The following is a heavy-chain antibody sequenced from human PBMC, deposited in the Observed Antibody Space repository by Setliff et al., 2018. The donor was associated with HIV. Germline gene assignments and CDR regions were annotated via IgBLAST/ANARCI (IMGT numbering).Heavy chain of an antibody. CDR1: GLTFSSDS. CDR2: ISSSSNYI. J-gene: IGHJ6*02. Sequence: GGSLRLSCAASGLTFSSDSMNWVRQAPGKGLEWVSSISSSSNYIYYADSVKGRFTISRDNAKNSLYLQMNSLRAEDTAVYYCARVVYYFGSDRPYYYGMDAWGQGTTVTVSS. D-gene: IGHD3-10*01. V-gene: IGHV3-21*01. CDR3: ARVVYYFGSDRPYYYGMDA.